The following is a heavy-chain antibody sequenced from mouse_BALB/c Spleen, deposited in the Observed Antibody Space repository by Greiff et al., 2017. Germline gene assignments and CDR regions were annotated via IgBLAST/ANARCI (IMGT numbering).Heavy chain of an antibody. D-gene: IGHD2-1*01. V-gene: IGHV5-6-3*01. CDR3: ARRRGYGNYYFDY. CDR2: INSNGGST. Sequence: EVKLVESGGGLVQPGGSLKLSCAASGFTFSSYGMSWVRQTPDKRLELVATINSNGGSTYYPDSVKGRFTISRDNAKNTLYLQMSSLKSEDTAMYYCARRRGYGNYYFDYWGQGTTLTVSS. CDR1: GFTFSSYG. J-gene: IGHJ2*01.